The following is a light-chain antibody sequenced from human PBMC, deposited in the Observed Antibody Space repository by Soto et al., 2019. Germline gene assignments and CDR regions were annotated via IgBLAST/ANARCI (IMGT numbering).Light chain of an antibody. J-gene: IGKJ1*01. CDR3: QQSYSTPRT. CDR2: AAS. V-gene: IGKV1-39*01. Sequence: IRITESPSSLSASVVNRVTIPCRASQSMSSYLNWYQQKPGKAPKLLIYAASSVHSGVPSRCSGSGSGTDFTLTISSLQPEDFATYYCQQSYSTPRTFGQGTKVDI. CDR1: QSMSSY.